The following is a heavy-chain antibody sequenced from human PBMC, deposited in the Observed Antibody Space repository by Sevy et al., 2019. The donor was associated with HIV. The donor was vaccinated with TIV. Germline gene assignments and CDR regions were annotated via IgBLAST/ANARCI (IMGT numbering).Heavy chain of an antibody. V-gene: IGHV3-23*01. CDR2: ISDGGTVT. CDR1: GFTFSRYA. J-gene: IGHJ4*02. Sequence: GGSLRLSCVVSGFTFSRYAMNWVRQAPGKGLEWVAGISDGGTVTYYAESVKGRFTMSRDTSKNTVYVEMNSLRVEDTAVYYCATEAKEYCSGGSCYGSTFDYWGQGTLVTVSS. CDR3: ATEAKEYCSGGSCYGSTFDY. D-gene: IGHD2-15*01.